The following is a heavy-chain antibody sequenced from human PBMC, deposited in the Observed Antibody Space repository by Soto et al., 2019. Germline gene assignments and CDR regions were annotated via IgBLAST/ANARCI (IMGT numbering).Heavy chain of an antibody. D-gene: IGHD3-3*01. CDR3: VTSLNYDFWWDGGRHYYFDY. Sequence: QVQLQESGPGLVTPSGTLSLTCAVSGGSISSSYWWNWVRQPPGKGLEWIGKIYHSGSTNYNPSLKNRVTISVDKSNNQFYLRLSSVTAADTAVYFCVTSLNYDFWWDGGRHYYFDYWGQGTLVTVSS. J-gene: IGHJ4*02. CDR2: IYHSGST. CDR1: GGSISSSYW. V-gene: IGHV4-4*02.